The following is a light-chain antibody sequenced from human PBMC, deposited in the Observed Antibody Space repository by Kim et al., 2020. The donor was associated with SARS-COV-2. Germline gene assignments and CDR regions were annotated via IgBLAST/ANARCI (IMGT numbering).Light chain of an antibody. CDR1: QSVSGTY. CDR3: QQYDSSSRWT. CDR2: GAS. J-gene: IGKJ1*01. Sequence: PGERATLSCRASQSVSGTYLAWYQQKPGQAPRLLIYGASSRATGIPDRFSGSGSGTDFTLTINRLEPEDFAVYYCQQYDSSSRWTFGQGTKVDNK. V-gene: IGKV3-20*01.